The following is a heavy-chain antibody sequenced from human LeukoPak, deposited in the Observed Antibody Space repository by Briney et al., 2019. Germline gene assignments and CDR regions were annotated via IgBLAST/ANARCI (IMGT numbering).Heavy chain of an antibody. D-gene: IGHD4-17*01. J-gene: IGHJ6*03. CDR3: AKGGYYGDYEVGYYYYMDV. CDR2: INWNGGST. Sequence: GGSLRLSCAASGFTFDDYDMSWVRQAPGKGLEWVSGINWNGGSTGYADSVKGRFTISRDNAKNSLYLQMNSLRAEDTAVYYCAKGGYYGDYEVGYYYYMDVWGKGTTVTISS. CDR1: GFTFDDYD. V-gene: IGHV3-20*04.